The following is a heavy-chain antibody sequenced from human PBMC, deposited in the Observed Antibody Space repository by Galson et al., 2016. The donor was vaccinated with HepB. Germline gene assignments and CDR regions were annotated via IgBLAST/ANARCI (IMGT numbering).Heavy chain of an antibody. J-gene: IGHJ5*02. CDR2: IYYSGST. V-gene: IGHV4-39*01. CDR3: ARQIVVVVAATRGVDWFDP. D-gene: IGHD2-15*01. Sequence: ETLSLTCTVSGGSISSSNYYWGWIRQPPGKGLEWIGSIYYSGSTYYNPSLKSRVTMSVDTSKNQFSLKLNSVTAADTAVYYCARQIVVVVAATRGVDWFDPWGQGTLATVAS. CDR1: GGSISSSNYY.